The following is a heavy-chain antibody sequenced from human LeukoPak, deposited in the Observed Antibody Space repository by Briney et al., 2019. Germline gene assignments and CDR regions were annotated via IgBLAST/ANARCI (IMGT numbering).Heavy chain of an antibody. Sequence: GGSLRLSCAASGFTFSISAMSWVRQAPGKGLEWVSAISGSGGSTYYADSVRGRFTISRDNSKNTLYLQMNSLRAEDTAVYYCAKDYDFGGVNWFDPWGQGTLVTVSS. CDR3: AKDYDFGGVNWFDP. CDR2: ISGSGGST. CDR1: GFTFSISA. V-gene: IGHV3-23*01. J-gene: IGHJ5*02. D-gene: IGHD4-23*01.